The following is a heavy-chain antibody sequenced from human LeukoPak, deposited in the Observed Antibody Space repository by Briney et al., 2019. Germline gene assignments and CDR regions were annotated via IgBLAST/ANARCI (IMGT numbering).Heavy chain of an antibody. Sequence: PGGSLRLSCAASGFTFSSYGMHWVRQAPGKGLEWVAFIRYDGSNKYYADSVKGRFTISRDNSKNTLYLQMNSLRAEDTAVYYCAITGEASNDSSGYYWWYYYYYMDVWGKGTTVTISS. V-gene: IGHV3-30*02. CDR1: GFTFSSYG. J-gene: IGHJ6*03. CDR2: IRYDGSNK. CDR3: AITGEASNDSSGYYWWYYYYYMDV. D-gene: IGHD3-22*01.